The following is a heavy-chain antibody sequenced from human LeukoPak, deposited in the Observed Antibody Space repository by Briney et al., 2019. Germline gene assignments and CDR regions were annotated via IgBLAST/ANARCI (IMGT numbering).Heavy chain of an antibody. CDR2: IYHSWGI. Sequence: PSETLSLTCAVSGSSITSDFFWGWIRQPPGKGLEWIATIYHSWGIYFNPSLKSRVTISPDASKNQFSLKLTSLTAADTAIYYCARNVTAGFFGYWGQGILVTVSS. CDR1: GSSITSDFF. D-gene: IGHD1-1*01. CDR3: ARNVTAGFFGY. J-gene: IGHJ4*02. V-gene: IGHV4-38-2*01.